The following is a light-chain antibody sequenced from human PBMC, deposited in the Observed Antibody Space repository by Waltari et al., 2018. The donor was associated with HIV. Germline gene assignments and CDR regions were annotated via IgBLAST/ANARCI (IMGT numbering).Light chain of an antibody. CDR1: SSNIGAGYG. CDR3: QSYDSSLSGSV. CDR2: GNS. V-gene: IGLV1-40*01. Sequence: QSVLTQPPSVSGAPGQRVTISCTGSSSNIGAGYGVHWYQQLPGTAPKLLIYGNSNRPAWVPDRFSGGKSGASASLAITGLQAEDEADYYCQSYDSSLSGSVFGGGTKLTVL. J-gene: IGLJ3*02.